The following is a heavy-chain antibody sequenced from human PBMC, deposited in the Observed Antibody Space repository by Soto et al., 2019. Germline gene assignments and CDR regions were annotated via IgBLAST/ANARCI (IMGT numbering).Heavy chain of an antibody. Sequence: EVQLLESGGGLVQPGGSLRLSCAASGFTFSSYAMSWVRQAPGKGLEWVSAISGSGGSTYYADSVKGRFTISRDNSKNTLYLQMNSQRAEDTAVYYCAKMDRYCSGGSCSGFDYWGQGTLVTVSS. CDR3: AKMDRYCSGGSCSGFDY. D-gene: IGHD2-15*01. CDR1: GFTFSSYA. V-gene: IGHV3-23*01. J-gene: IGHJ4*02. CDR2: ISGSGGST.